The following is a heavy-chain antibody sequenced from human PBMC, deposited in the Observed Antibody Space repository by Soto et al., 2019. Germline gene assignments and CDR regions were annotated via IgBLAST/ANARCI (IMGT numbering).Heavy chain of an antibody. Sequence: SVKVSCKASGYRFTDYHIHWVRQAPGQGLEWLGRINPKSGGTSTAQKFQGWVTMTTDTSISTASMELTRLTSDDTAIYYCTRGDSTDCSTGVCSFFSIQDMDVRG. V-gene: IGHV1-2*04. J-gene: IGHJ6*02. CDR1: GYRFTDYH. CDR2: INPKSGGT. CDR3: TRGDSTDCSTGVCSFFSIQDMDV. D-gene: IGHD2-8*01.